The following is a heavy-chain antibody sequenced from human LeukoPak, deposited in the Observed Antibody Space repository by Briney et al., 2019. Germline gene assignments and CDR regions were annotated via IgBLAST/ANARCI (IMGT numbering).Heavy chain of an antibody. CDR2: IYYSGST. Sequence: PSETLSLTCTVSGNSISSSSYYWGWIRQPPGKGLEWIGSIYYSGSTYYNPSLKSRVTISVDTSKNQFSLKLSSVTAADTAVYYCARDPGKYYGSGPIPDYWGQGTLVTVSS. V-gene: IGHV4-39*07. J-gene: IGHJ4*02. CDR3: ARDPGKYYGSGPIPDY. CDR1: GNSISSSSYY. D-gene: IGHD3-10*01.